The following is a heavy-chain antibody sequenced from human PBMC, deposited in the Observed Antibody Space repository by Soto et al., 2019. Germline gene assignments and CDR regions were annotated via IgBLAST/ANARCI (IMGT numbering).Heavy chain of an antibody. D-gene: IGHD2-15*01. CDR1: GFTFSSYG. CDR2: LSYDGNNN. Sequence: SLRLSCAASGFTFSSYGMHWVRQAPGKGLEWVAFLSYDGNNNYYADSVRGRSTISRDNSKNTLSLQMNSLRSDDTAVYYCARVHYRRQWWACDIWGQGTMVTVSS. J-gene: IGHJ3*02. CDR3: ARVHYRRQWWACDI. V-gene: IGHV3-30*03.